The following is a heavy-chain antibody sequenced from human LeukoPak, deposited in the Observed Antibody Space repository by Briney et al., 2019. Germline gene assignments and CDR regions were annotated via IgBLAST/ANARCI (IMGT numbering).Heavy chain of an antibody. CDR3: ARGRGGSCSSTSCSAGGNWFDP. V-gene: IGHV3-33*01. J-gene: IGHJ5*02. Sequence: GSLRLSCASSGFTFSSYGMHWVRQAPGKGLEWVAVIWYDGSNKYYADSVKGRFTISRDNSKNTLYLQMNSLRAEDTAVYYCARGRGGSCSSTSCSAGGNWFDPWGQGTLVTVSS. CDR1: GFTFSSYG. D-gene: IGHD2-2*01. CDR2: IWYDGSNK.